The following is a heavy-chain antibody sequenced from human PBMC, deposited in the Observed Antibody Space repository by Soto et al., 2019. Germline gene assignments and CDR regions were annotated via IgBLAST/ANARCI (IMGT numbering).Heavy chain of an antibody. CDR3: ANTSSGLRGVQH. J-gene: IGHJ1*01. CDR2: INHSGST. D-gene: IGHD4-17*01. V-gene: IGHV4-34*01. Sequence: PSETLSLTCAVYGGSFSGYYWSWIRQPPGKGLEWIGEINHSGSTNYNPSLKSRVTISVDTSKNQFSLKLSSVTAADTAVYYCANTSSGLRGVQHWGRGTLVTVSS. CDR1: GGSFSGYY.